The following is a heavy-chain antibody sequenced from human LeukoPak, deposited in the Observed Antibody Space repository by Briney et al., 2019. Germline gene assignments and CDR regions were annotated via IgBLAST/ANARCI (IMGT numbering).Heavy chain of an antibody. V-gene: IGHV3-30*18. D-gene: IGHD3-10*01. CDR2: MSYDGSSK. CDR1: GFTFSNYV. Sequence: GGSLRLSCAASGFTFSNYVMHWVRQAPGKGLEWVALMSYDGSSKYYADSVKGRFTISRDNSKNTLYLQMNSLRAEDTAVYYCAKDPGYYGSGSYYRWEAYFDYWGQGTLVTVSS. J-gene: IGHJ4*02. CDR3: AKDPGYYGSGSYYRWEAYFDY.